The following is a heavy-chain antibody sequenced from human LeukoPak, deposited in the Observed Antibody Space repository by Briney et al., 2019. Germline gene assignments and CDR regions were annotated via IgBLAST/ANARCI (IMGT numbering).Heavy chain of an antibody. D-gene: IGHD6-13*01. Sequence: ASVKVSCKASGYTFTSYGISWVRQAPGQGLEWMGWISAYNGNTNYAQKLQGRVTMTTDTSTSTAYMELRSLRSDDTAVYYCARERQQLARRFEAFDIWGQGTMVTVSS. V-gene: IGHV1-18*01. J-gene: IGHJ3*02. CDR3: ARERQQLARRFEAFDI. CDR1: GYTFTSYG. CDR2: ISAYNGNT.